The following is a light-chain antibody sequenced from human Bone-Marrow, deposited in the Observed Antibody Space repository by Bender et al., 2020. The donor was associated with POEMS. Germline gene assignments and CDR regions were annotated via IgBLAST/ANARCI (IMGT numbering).Light chain of an antibody. CDR1: GPKVGPSF. J-gene: IGLJ1*01. V-gene: IGLV1-47*01. Sequence: QSVLTQQPSASGTPGQTVTISCSGFGPKVGPSFVYWYQQFPGSAPRPLIYRNNQRPSGVPDRFSGSKSDTSASLTITGLRSADEADYYCASWDDTHYVFGTATKVTVL. CDR3: ASWDDTHYV. CDR2: RNN.